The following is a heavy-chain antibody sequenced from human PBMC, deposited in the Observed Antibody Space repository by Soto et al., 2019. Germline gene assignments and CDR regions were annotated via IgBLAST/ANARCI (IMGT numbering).Heavy chain of an antibody. J-gene: IGHJ3*02. CDR3: ARRLTLGSFNI. D-gene: IGHD3-10*01. V-gene: IGHV5-51*01. CDR2: IYPGDSDT. Sequence: EVQLLQSGAEVKKPGESLQISCEGSGYTFPTYWIGWMRQLPGKGLEWMGIIYPGDSDTRYSPSFQGQVTISADKSIITTYLQWNSLRASDTAIYYCARRLTLGSFNIWGQGTMVIVSS. CDR1: GYTFPTYW.